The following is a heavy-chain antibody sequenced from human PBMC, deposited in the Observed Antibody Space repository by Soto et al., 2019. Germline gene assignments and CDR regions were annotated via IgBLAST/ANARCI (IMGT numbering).Heavy chain of an antibody. Sequence: EEQLVESGGGLISPGGSLRLSCVASGFNFSKYSVNWVRQIPGRGLEWVSSIGSNPKYTQDADSVKGRFTISRDNAKNSRSLRTTSLRAEATAIAPCARVRRPSAYYTYGMDVWGDGTTVIVSS. J-gene: IGHJ6*01. D-gene: IGHD2-21*01. CDR3: ARVRRPSAYYTYGMDV. CDR1: GFNFSKYS. V-gene: IGHV3-21*01. CDR2: IGSNPKYT.